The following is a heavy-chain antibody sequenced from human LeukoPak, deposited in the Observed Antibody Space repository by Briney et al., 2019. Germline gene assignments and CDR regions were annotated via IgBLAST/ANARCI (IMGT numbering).Heavy chain of an antibody. Sequence: GASVKVSCKASGYTFTGYYMHWVRQAPGQGLEWMGWINPNSGGTNYAQKFQSRVTMTRDTSISTAYMELSRLRSDDTAVYYCARPDYYDSSGYLDYWGQGTLVTVSS. CDR1: GYTFTGYY. J-gene: IGHJ4*02. CDR2: INPNSGGT. V-gene: IGHV1-2*02. CDR3: ARPDYYDSSGYLDY. D-gene: IGHD3-22*01.